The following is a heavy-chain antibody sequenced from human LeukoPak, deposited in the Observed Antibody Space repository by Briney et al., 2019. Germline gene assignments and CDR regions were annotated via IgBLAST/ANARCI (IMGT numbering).Heavy chain of an antibody. CDR1: GYTFTSYY. CDR3: ARLYYHYDSSGILTLYFDY. Sequence: GGSVRVSCKASGYTFTSYYMRWVRQAPGKGLEWMGWVNRSSGGTNYAEKLQGRVTMTRDTSISTAYIALSTLRSDDTAVYYCARLYYHYDSSGILTLYFDYWGQGTLVTVSS. CDR2: VNRSSGGT. J-gene: IGHJ4*02. V-gene: IGHV1-2*02. D-gene: IGHD3-22*01.